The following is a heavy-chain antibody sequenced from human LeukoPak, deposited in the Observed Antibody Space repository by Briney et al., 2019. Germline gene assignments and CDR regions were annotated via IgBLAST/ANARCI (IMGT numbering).Heavy chain of an antibody. V-gene: IGHV3-30*01. CDR3: ARVKGEGGYALTYYYYYGMDV. CDR1: GFTFSSYA. Sequence: GRSLRLSCAASGFTFSSYAMHWVRQAPGKGLEWVAVISYDGSNKYYADSVKGRFTISRDNSKNTLYLQMNSLRAEDTAVYYCARVKGEGGYALTYYYYYGMDVWGQGTTVTVSS. CDR2: ISYDGSNK. D-gene: IGHD5-12*01. J-gene: IGHJ6*02.